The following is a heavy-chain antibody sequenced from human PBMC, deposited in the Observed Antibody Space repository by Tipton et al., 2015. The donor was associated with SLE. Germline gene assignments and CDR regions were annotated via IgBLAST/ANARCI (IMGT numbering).Heavy chain of an antibody. J-gene: IGHJ4*02. CDR3: ARAEYSFDY. D-gene: IGHD3-10*01. V-gene: IGHV4-34*01. CDR2: INHTGST. CDR1: GGSFSGYN. Sequence: TLSLTCAVYGGSFSGYNWSWIRQPPGKGLQWIGEINHTGSTNYNPSLKSRVTISVDTSKNQFSLKLSSVTAADTAVYYCARAEYSFDYWGQGALVTVSS.